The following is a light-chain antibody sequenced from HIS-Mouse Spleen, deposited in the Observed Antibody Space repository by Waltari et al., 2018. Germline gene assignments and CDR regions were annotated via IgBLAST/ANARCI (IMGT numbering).Light chain of an antibody. CDR2: EVS. V-gene: IGLV2-18*02. Sequence: QSALTQPPSVSGSTGQSVTISCTRTSSDVVRYKRVSWYQQPPGTAPKLMIYEVSNRPSGVPDRFSGSKSGNTASLTISGLQAEDEADYYCSSYTSSSTYVFGTGTKVTVL. J-gene: IGLJ1*01. CDR1: SSDVVRYKR. CDR3: SSYTSSSTYV.